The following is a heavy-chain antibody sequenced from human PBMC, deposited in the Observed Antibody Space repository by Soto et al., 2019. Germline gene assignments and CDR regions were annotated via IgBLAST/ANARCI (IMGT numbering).Heavy chain of an antibody. CDR2: INPNGGDT. V-gene: IGHV1-2*02. D-gene: IGHD5-12*01. J-gene: IGHJ6*03. CDR1: GDSFNDYY. Sequence: ASVKVSCKTSGDSFNDYYIHWVRQAPGQGLEWMGWINPNGGDTKYAQRFQGRVTVTRDTSIRTVYMELSSLRSDDTAVYYCARESGGATATLDYYYFYMDVWGKGTTVTVSS. CDR3: ARESGGATATLDYYYFYMDV.